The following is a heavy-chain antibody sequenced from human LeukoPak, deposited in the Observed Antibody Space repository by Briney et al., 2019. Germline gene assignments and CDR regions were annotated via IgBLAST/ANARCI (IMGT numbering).Heavy chain of an antibody. CDR1: GYTFIGYY. D-gene: IGHD4-17*01. J-gene: IGHJ4*02. CDR2: INPNSGGT. Sequence: ASVKVSCKASGYTFIGYYMHWVRHAPGQGLEWMGWINPNSGGTNYAQKFQGRVTMTRDTSISTAYMELSRLRSDDTAVYYCARDRSSTGPNSFDYWGQGTLVTVSS. CDR3: ARDRSSTGPNSFDY. V-gene: IGHV1-2*02.